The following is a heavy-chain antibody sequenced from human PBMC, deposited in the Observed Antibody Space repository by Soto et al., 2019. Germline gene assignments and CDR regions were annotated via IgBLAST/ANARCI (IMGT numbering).Heavy chain of an antibody. CDR2: ISSSSSTL. CDR3: AFGEGSLYYYYGIDV. Sequence: EVQLVESGGGLVQRGGSLRLSCAASGLTFSSYSMNWVRQDPGKGLEWVSYISSSSSTLYYADSVKGRFTIPRDNAKNLLYLQENGLRAVDTAVNYFAFGEGSLYYYYGIDVCGQGTTFTVSS. J-gene: IGHJ6*02. V-gene: IGHV3-48*01. CDR1: GLTFSSYS. D-gene: IGHD2-15*01.